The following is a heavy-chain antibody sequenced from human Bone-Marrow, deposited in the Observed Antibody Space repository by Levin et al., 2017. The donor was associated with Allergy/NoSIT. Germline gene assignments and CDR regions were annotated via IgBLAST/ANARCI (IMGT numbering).Heavy chain of an antibody. J-gene: IGHJ4*02. V-gene: IGHV3-23*01. CDR1: GFTFTFYA. D-gene: IGHD2-15*01. Sequence: SGGSLRLSCAASGFTFTFYAMSWVRQAPGKGLEWVSTISGVPGSVGSTYYADSVKGRFTISRDNSKNTLYLQMNSLRTEDTAVYYCAKIEGRDLVALRLWRGSVYYFDFWGQGTLVTVSS. CDR3: AKIEGRDLVALRLWRGSVYYFDF. CDR2: ISGVPGSVGST.